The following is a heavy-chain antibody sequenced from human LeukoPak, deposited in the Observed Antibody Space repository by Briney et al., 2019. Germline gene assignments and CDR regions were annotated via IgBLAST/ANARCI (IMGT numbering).Heavy chain of an antibody. CDR2: IYHSGST. D-gene: IGHD3-10*01. J-gene: IGHJ4*02. V-gene: IGHV4-4*02. Sequence: SETLSLTCAVSGGSISSSNWWSWVRQPPGKGLEWIGEIYHSGSTNYNPSLKSRVTISVDTSKNQFSLKLSSVTAADTAVYYCARGPRITMVRGHQRRQQDLKHPPLPKRGFDYWGQGTLVTVSS. CDR3: ARGPRITMVRGHQRRQQDLKHPPLPKRGFDY. CDR1: GGSISSSNW.